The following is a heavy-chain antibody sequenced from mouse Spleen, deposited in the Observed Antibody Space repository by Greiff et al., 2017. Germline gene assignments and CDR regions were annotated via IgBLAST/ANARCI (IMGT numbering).Heavy chain of an antibody. V-gene: IGHV5-16*01. Sequence: EVKLMESEGGLVQPGSSMKLSCTASGFTFSDYYMAWVRQVPEKGLEWVANINYDGSSTYYLDSLKSRFIISRDNAKNILYLQMSSLKSEDTATYYCARERDRDYFDYWGQGTTLTVSS. CDR3: ARERDRDYFDY. CDR2: INYDGSST. D-gene: IGHD3-3*01. CDR1: GFTFSDYY. J-gene: IGHJ2*01.